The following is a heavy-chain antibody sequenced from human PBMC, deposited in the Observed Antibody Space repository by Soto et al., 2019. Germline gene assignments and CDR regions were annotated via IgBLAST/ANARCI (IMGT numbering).Heavy chain of an antibody. D-gene: IGHD3-3*01. Sequence: TLSLTCTVSGGSISSGGYYWSWIRQHPGKGLEWIGYIYYSGSTYYNPSLKSRVTISVDTSKNQFSLKLSSVTAADTAVYYCARDFWSGYYDRLRMDVWGQGTTVTGSS. J-gene: IGHJ6*02. CDR3: ARDFWSGYYDRLRMDV. CDR1: GGSISSGGYY. CDR2: IYYSGST. V-gene: IGHV4-31*03.